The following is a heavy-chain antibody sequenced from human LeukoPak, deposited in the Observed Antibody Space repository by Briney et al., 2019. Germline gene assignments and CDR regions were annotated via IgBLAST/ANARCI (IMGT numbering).Heavy chain of an antibody. CDR1: GFTFGKYW. CDR3: AKDPALYYDFWSGYFDY. J-gene: IGHJ4*02. Sequence: GGSLRLSCVASGFTFGKYWMSWVRQAPGKGLEWVANIKLDGSEKNYVDSVKGRFTISRDNTKNSLYLQMNSLRAEDTAVYYCAKDPALYYDFWSGYFDYWGQGTLVTVSS. V-gene: IGHV3-7*03. CDR2: IKLDGSEK. D-gene: IGHD3-3*01.